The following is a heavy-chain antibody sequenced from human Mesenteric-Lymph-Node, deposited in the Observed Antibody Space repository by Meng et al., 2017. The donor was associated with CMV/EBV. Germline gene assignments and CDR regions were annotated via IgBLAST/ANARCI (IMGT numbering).Heavy chain of an antibody. CDR3: ARLSPYIVVVPAAHRYFDY. Sequence: SFSGYYWSWIRQPPGKGLEWVGAINHSGSTNYNPSLKSRVTISVDTSKNQFSLKLSSVTAADTAVYYCARLSPYIVVVPAAHRYFDYWGQGTLVTVSS. CDR2: INHSGST. J-gene: IGHJ4*02. V-gene: IGHV4-34*01. CDR1: SFSGYY. D-gene: IGHD2-2*01.